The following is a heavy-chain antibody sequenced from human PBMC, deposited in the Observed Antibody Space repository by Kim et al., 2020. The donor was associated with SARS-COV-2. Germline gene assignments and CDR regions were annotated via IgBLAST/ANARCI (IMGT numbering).Heavy chain of an antibody. CDR1: GGSFSGYY. CDR3: ARGPYSSSWSYYYGMDV. Sequence: SETLSLTCAVYGGSFSGYYWSWIRQPPGKGLEWIGEINHSGSTNYNPSLKSRVTISVDTSKNQFSLKLSYVTAADTAVYYCARGPYSSSWSYYYGMDVWGQGTTVTVSS. D-gene: IGHD6-13*01. V-gene: IGHV4-34*01. J-gene: IGHJ6*02. CDR2: INHSGST.